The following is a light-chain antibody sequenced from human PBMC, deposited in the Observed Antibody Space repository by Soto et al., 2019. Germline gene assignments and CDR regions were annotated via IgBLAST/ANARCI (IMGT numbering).Light chain of an antibody. CDR1: SSDVGGHNY. CDR3: SSYTRGSFV. J-gene: IGLJ1*01. Sequence: QSVLAQPASVSGSPGQSITIPCTGTSSDVGGHNYVSWYQQHPSKAPKLILYDVSVRPSGFSSRFSGSRSGNTASLTISGLQAEDEADYHCSSYTRGSFVFGTGTKVTVL. V-gene: IGLV2-14*03. CDR2: DVS.